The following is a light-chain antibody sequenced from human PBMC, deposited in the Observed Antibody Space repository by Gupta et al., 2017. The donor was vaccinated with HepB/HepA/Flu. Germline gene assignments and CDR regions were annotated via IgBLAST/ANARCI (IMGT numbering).Light chain of an antibody. V-gene: IGLV1-47*01. Sequence: QSVLTHPPSAPGTPRQRVTISCSGSSSNIGSNYVYWYQQLPGTAPKLLIYRNNQRPSGVPDRFSGSKSGTSASLAISGLRSEDEADYYCAAWDDSLSGPVFGGGTKLTVL. J-gene: IGLJ2*01. CDR2: RNN. CDR1: SSNIGSNY. CDR3: AAWDDSLSGPV.